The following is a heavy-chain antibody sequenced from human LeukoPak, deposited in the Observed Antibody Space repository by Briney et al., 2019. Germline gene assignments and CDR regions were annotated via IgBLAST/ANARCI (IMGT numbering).Heavy chain of an antibody. CDR2: IYYSGST. Sequence: PSETLSLTCTVSGGSISSSSYYWGWIRQPPGKGLEWIGSIYYSGSTYYNPSLKSRVTISVDTSKNQFSLKLSSVTAADTAVYYCARVGYYDILTGSWFDPWGQGTLVTVSS. D-gene: IGHD3-9*01. CDR3: ARVGYYDILTGSWFDP. CDR1: GGSISSSSYY. J-gene: IGHJ5*02. V-gene: IGHV4-39*07.